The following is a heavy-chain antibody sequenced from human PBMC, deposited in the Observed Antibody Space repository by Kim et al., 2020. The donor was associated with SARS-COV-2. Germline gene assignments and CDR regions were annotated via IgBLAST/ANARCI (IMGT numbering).Heavy chain of an antibody. CDR2: IDGDGSTT. CDR3: VRGGLPAAFAY. CDR1: EVTFSRHW. V-gene: IGHV3-74*01. Sequence: GGSLRLSCTSSEVTFSRHWMSWVRQVPGEGLEWVAHIDGDGSTTNYADSVKGRFTIYRDNAKKTLYLLMYSLRVDDRAVYYCVRGGLPAAFAYWGQGTLVPVSS. J-gene: IGHJ4*02. D-gene: IGHD2-2*01.